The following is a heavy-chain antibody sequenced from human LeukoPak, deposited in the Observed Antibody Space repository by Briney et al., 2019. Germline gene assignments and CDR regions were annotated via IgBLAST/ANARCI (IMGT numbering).Heavy chain of an antibody. CDR1: GYTFTGYY. Sequence: ASVKVSCKASGYTFTGYYMHWVRQATGQGLEWMGWMSPKSGSTGYAQKFQGRVSMTRDTSINTAYMELSSLRSEDTAVYYCARQSSSWAYYYYYYMDVWGKGTTVTISS. CDR2: MSPKSGST. J-gene: IGHJ6*03. CDR3: ARQSSSWAYYYYYYMDV. V-gene: IGHV1-8*02. D-gene: IGHD6-13*01.